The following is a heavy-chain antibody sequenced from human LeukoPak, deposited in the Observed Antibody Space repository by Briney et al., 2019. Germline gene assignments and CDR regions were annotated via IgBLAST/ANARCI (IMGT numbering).Heavy chain of an antibody. D-gene: IGHD3-10*01. CDR1: GASISSGTYS. J-gene: IGHJ5*02. Sequence: KTSQTLSLTCTVSGASISSGTYSWSWIRQPPGEGLEWIGHIYHTGSTYYNPSLKGRVTISVDRSKNQFSLNLNFVTAADTALYYCARGDGSGSGRWFDPWGQGTLITVSS. CDR3: ARGDGSGSGRWFDP. V-gene: IGHV4-30-2*01. CDR2: IYHTGST.